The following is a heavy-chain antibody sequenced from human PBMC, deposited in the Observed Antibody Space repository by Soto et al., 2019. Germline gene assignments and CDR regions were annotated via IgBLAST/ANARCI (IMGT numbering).Heavy chain of an antibody. V-gene: IGHV6-1*01. D-gene: IGHD2-15*01. CDR2: TYYRSKWYT. CDR1: GDSVSSNSAA. Sequence: SQTPSLTCAISGDSVSSNSAAWNWIRLSPSRGLEWLGRTYYRSKWYTDYAPSVKSRISINPDTSKNQFSLQLNSVTPDDTAIYYCARAPRRLQTWGQGTLVTV. J-gene: IGHJ5*02. CDR3: ARAPRRLQT.